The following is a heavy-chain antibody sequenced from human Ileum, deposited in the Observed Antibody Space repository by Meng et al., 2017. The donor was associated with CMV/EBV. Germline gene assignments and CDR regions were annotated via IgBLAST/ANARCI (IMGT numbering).Heavy chain of an antibody. D-gene: IGHD3-10*01. J-gene: IGHJ4*02. CDR1: GGSIISGDYY. Sequence: QVQLQESGPGLVKPSQTLSLTCTVSGGSIISGDYYWNWIRQHPRRGLEWIGYIFYSGTTYYNPSLESRLSMSIDTSKNQFSLKLNSVTAADTAVYYCATDPGCGPGTYYNAWGQGTLVTVSS. CDR3: ATDPGCGPGTYYNA. CDR2: IFYSGTT. V-gene: IGHV4-31*03.